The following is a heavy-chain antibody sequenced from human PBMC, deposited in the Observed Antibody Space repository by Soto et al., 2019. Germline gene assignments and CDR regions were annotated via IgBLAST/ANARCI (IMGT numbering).Heavy chain of an antibody. J-gene: IGHJ4*02. CDR1: GYTFTGYY. Sequence: ASVKVSCKASGYTFTGYYMHWVRQAPGQGLEWMGWINPNSGGTNYAQKFQGWVTMTRDTSISTAYMELSRLRSDDTAVYYCARVGIPLVAGWYSDYFDYWGQGTLVTVSS. CDR3: ARVGIPLVAGWYSDYFDY. CDR2: INPNSGGT. D-gene: IGHD6-19*01. V-gene: IGHV1-2*04.